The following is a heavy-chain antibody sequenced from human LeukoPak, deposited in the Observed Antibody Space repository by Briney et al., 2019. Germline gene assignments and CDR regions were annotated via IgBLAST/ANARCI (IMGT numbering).Heavy chain of an antibody. CDR1: GFTFSSYG. J-gene: IGHJ4*02. CDR2: ISYDGSNK. Sequence: GGSLRLSCAASGFTFSSYGMHWVRQAPGKGLEWVAVISYDGSNKYYGDSVKGRFTISRDNAKNTLYLQMNSLRADDTAVYYCARGGLEPVDYWGQGTLVTVSS. D-gene: IGHD1-1*01. CDR3: ARGGLEPVDY. V-gene: IGHV3-30*03.